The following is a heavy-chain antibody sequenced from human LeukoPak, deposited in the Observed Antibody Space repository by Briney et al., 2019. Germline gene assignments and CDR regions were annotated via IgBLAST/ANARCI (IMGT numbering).Heavy chain of an antibody. CDR1: GYNFTSYG. Sequence: ASVKVSCKASGYNFTSYGISWVRQAPGQGLEWMGWISAYNGNTNYAQKLQGRVTMTTDTSTSTAYMELRSLRSDDTAVYYCARDGSDCSSTSCQGGGFDPWGQGTLVTVSS. V-gene: IGHV1-18*01. CDR3: ARDGSDCSSTSCQGGGFDP. D-gene: IGHD2-2*01. CDR2: ISAYNGNT. J-gene: IGHJ5*02.